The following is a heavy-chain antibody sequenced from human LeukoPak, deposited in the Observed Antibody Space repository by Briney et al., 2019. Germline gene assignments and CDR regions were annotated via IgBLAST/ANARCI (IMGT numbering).Heavy chain of an antibody. Sequence: PGGSLRLSCAASGFTFSSYAMSWVRQAPGKGLEWVSAISGSGGSTYYADSVKGRFTISRDNSKNTLYLQMNSLRAEDTAVYYCAKSRPYYYDSSGYSSYYFDYWGQGTLVTVSS. CDR2: ISGSGGST. J-gene: IGHJ4*02. CDR3: AKSRPYYYDSSGYSSYYFDY. D-gene: IGHD3-22*01. V-gene: IGHV3-23*01. CDR1: GFTFSSYA.